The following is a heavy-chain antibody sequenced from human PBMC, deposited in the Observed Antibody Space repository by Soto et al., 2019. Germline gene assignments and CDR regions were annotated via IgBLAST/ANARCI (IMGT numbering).Heavy chain of an antibody. V-gene: IGHV3-23*01. CDR2: ISGSGGST. J-gene: IGHJ4*02. CDR1: GHTFQNYA. Sequence: EVQLLESGGGSVQPGGSLRLSCVASGHTFQNYAMTWVRQAPGKGLEWVSGISGSGGSTYYADSVRGRFTISRDDSKNTLYLQMSSLRAEYTAVYYCAKVSRGIGVVPAARNWGQGTLVTVSS. CDR3: AKVSRGIGVVPAARN. D-gene: IGHD2-2*01.